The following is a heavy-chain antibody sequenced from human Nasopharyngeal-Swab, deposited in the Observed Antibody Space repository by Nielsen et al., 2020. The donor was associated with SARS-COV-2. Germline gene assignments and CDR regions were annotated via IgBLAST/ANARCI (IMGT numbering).Heavy chain of an antibody. CDR2: ISSSSSYI. V-gene: IGHV3-21*01. D-gene: IGHD3-22*01. J-gene: IGHJ4*02. CDR1: GFTFSSYG. Sequence: GESLKISCAASGFTFSSYGMHWVRQAPGKGLEWVSSISSSSSYIYYADSVKGRFTISRDNAKNSLYLQMNSLRAEDTAVYYCARDQIPSYYYDSSGPNQIDYWGQGTLVTVSS. CDR3: ARDQIPSYYYDSSGPNQIDY.